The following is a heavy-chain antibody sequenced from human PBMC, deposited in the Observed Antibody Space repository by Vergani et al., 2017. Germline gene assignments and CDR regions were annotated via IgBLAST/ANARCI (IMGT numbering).Heavy chain of an antibody. V-gene: IGHV4-34*01. CDR3: ARVVAARPLSHWYCHL. CDR1: GGSFSGYY. J-gene: IGHJ2*01. D-gene: IGHD6-6*01. CDR2: INHSGST. Sequence: QVQLQQWGAGLLKPSETLSLTCAVYGGSFSGYYWSWIRQPPGKGLEWIGEINHSGSTNYNPSLKSRVTISVDTSKNQFSLKLSSVTVADTAVYYCARVVAARPLSHWYCHLWGRGTLVTV.